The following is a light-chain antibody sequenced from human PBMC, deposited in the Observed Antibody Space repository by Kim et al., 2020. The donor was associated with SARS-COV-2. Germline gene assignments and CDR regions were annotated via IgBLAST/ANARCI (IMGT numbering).Light chain of an antibody. J-gene: IGLJ2*01. CDR3: QAWDSSTVV. CDR1: KMGYKY. CDR2: QDS. V-gene: IGLV3-1*01. Sequence: SVTPGKTASIACSGDKMGYKYASWYQQKPGQSPVLVIYQDSKRPAGIPGRFCGSNSGNTATLTISGTQAMDEADYYCQAWDSSTVVFGGGTQLTVL.